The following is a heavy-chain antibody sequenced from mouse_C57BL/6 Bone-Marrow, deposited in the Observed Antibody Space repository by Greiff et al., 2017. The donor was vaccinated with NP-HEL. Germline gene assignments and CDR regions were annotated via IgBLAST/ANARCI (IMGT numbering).Heavy chain of an antibody. CDR2: ISSGSSTI. J-gene: IGHJ1*03. Sequence: EVQVVESGGGLVKPGGSLKLSCAASGFTFSDYGMHWVRQAPEKGLEWVAYISSGSSTIYYADTVKGRFTISRDNAKKTLFLQMTSLRSEDTAMYYCARYNWALYWYFDVWGTGTTVTVSS. CDR1: GFTFSDYG. D-gene: IGHD4-1*02. V-gene: IGHV5-17*01. CDR3: ARYNWALYWYFDV.